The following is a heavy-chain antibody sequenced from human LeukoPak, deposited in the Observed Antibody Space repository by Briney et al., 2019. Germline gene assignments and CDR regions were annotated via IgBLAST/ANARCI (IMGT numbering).Heavy chain of an antibody. CDR1: GYTFTFYD. Sequence: ASVKVTCKASGYTFTFYDINWVRQATGPGLDWMGWMNPISGNVVHAQKFQGRITITSNTSIRTAYMKLSWPSSEATAVYYFAVGVVADRSGSTSPRESGWY. CDR3: AVGVVADRSGSTSPRESGWY. CDR2: MNPISGNV. J-gene: IGHJ2*01. V-gene: IGHV1-8*03. D-gene: IGHD1-14*01.